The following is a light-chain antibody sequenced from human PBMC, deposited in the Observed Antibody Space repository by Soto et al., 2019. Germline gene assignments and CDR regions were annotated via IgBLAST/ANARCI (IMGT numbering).Light chain of an antibody. CDR1: SSNIGNNP. CDR2: DNN. Sequence: QAVVTQPPSVSAAPGQKVTISCSGSSSNIGNNPVCWYQQLPGTVPKLLIYDNNKRPSGIPDRFSGSRSGTSATLGITGLQTGDEADYYCGTWDSSLSAGVFGGGTKLTVL. J-gene: IGLJ3*02. V-gene: IGLV1-51*01. CDR3: GTWDSSLSAGV.